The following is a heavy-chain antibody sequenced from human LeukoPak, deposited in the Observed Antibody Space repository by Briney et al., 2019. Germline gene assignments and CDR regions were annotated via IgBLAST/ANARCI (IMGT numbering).Heavy chain of an antibody. V-gene: IGHV3-23*01. CDR1: GFTFSSYA. CDR3: AKGYIQLLT. Sequence: GGSLRLSCAASGFTFSSYAMSWVRQAPGTGLEWVSGMSASGGSTYYADSVKGRFTISRDNSKNTLYLQMNSLRAEDTAIYYCAKGYIQLLTWGQGTPVTVSS. J-gene: IGHJ4*02. CDR2: MSASGGST. D-gene: IGHD5-18*01.